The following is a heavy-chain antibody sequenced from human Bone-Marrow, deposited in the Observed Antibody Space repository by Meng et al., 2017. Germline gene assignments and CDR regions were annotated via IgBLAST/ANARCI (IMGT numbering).Heavy chain of an antibody. CDR2: IIPIFGTA. CDR1: GGTFSSYA. J-gene: IGHJ1*01. Sequence: SVKVSCKASGGTFSSYAISWVRQAPGQGLEWMGGIIPIFGTANYAQKFQGRVTITADESTSTAYMELSSLRSEDTAVYYCASHEEWARYSSGWAAEYFQHWGQGTRVT. CDR3: ASHEEWARYSSGWAAEYFQH. D-gene: IGHD6-19*01. V-gene: IGHV1-69*13.